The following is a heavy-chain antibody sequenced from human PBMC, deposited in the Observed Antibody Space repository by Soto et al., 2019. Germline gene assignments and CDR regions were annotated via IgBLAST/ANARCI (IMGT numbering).Heavy chain of an antibody. CDR2: IWYDGSNK. D-gene: IGHD4-17*01. CDR3: ARVPHDYVDYEEKVYYYYYYMDV. Sequence: QVQLVESGGGVVQPGRSLRLSCAASGFTFSSYGMHWVRQAPGKGLEWVAVIWYDGSNKYYADSVKGRFTISRDNSKNTLYLQMNSLRAEDTAVYYCARVPHDYVDYEEKVYYYYYYMDVWGKGTTVTVSS. V-gene: IGHV3-33*01. J-gene: IGHJ6*03. CDR1: GFTFSSYG.